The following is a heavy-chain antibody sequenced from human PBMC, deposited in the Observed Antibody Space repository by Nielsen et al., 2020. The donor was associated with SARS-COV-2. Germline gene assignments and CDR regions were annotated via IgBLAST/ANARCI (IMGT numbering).Heavy chain of an antibody. CDR1: GYSFTSYW. Sequence: GESLKISCKGSGYSFTSYWIGWVRQMPGEGLEWMGIIYPADSDIRYSPSFQGQVTISADNSITTAYLQWSSLKASDSAMYYCARGQGSGSPGDPWGQGTLVTVSS. V-gene: IGHV5-51*01. CDR3: ARGQGSGSPGDP. CDR2: IYPADSDI. D-gene: IGHD3-10*01. J-gene: IGHJ5*02.